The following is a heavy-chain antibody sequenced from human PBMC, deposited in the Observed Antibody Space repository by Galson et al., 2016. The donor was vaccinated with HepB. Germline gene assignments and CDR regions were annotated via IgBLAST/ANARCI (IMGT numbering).Heavy chain of an antibody. Sequence: SLRLSCAASGFYFSGYSMSWIRQAPGKGLEWIAYISPSSHTISYAGSPKGRFTISRDNAKKSLYLQMDNLRDEDTAVFFCAREIPLLAGKTPGHYYYGVDVWGQGTTVTVSS. V-gene: IGHV3-48*02. J-gene: IGHJ6*02. CDR1: GFYFSGYS. D-gene: IGHD6-19*01. CDR3: AREIPLLAGKTPGHYYYGVDV. CDR2: ISPSSHTI.